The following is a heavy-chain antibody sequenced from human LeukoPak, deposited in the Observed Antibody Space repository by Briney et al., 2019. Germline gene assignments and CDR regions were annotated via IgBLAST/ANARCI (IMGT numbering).Heavy chain of an antibody. D-gene: IGHD3-16*01. Sequence: QALSLTFALSGDSVSSNSVDWNWVRKSPSRGLEWLARTCYKSNCTNDYACAGQVRNTINQHTTNTQFSQQLTSIAPDDTALYYCGRWGHELTHFCPWGQGT. V-gene: IGHV6-1*01. J-gene: IGHJ5*02. CDR3: GRWGHELTHFCP. CDR1: GDSVSSNSVD. CDR2: TCYKSNCTN.